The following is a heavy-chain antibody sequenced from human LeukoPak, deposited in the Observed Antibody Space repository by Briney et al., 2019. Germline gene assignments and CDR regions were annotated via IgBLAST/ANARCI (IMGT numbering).Heavy chain of an antibody. CDR3: ARGYGPGY. CDR1: GDSITNTNW. D-gene: IGHD4-17*01. J-gene: IGHJ4*02. CDR2: IDHRGNT. V-gene: IGHV4-4*02. Sequence: SGTLSLTCAVSGDSITNTNWWNWVRQPPGKGLEWIAEIDHRGNTNYNPSLKSRVTISAVKSKNQFSLKLNSVTAADTAVYYCARGYGPGYWGQGTLVTVST.